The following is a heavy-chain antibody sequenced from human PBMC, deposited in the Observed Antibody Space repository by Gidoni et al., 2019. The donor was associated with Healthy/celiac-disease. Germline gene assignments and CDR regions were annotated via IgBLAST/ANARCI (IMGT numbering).Heavy chain of an antibody. Sequence: QVQLVESGGGVVQPRRSLRLSCAASGSTFSSSVMHWVRQAQGKGLEWVAVIWYDGRNKYYADAVKGRFTSSRDNSKNTLYLQMNSLRAEDTAVYYCAREAAYCSGGSCLDAFDIWGQGTMVTVSS. J-gene: IGHJ3*02. V-gene: IGHV3-33*01. CDR3: AREAAYCSGGSCLDAFDI. D-gene: IGHD2-15*01. CDR2: IWYDGRNK. CDR1: GSTFSSSV.